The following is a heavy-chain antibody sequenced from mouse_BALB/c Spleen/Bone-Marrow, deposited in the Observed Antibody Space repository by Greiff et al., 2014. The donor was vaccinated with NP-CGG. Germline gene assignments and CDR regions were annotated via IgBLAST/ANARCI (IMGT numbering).Heavy chain of an antibody. Sequence: EVMLVESGGDLVKPGGSLKLSCAASGFTFSTYGMSWVRQTPDKRLEWVAAISNGGIYTYYPDTVKGRLTISRDNAKNTLYLQMSSLKSEDTAMYYCVRPYDYGTWFAYWGQGTLVTVSA. CDR2: ISNGGIYT. J-gene: IGHJ3*01. CDR1: GFTFSTYG. CDR3: VRPYDYGTWFAY. D-gene: IGHD2-4*01. V-gene: IGHV5-6*01.